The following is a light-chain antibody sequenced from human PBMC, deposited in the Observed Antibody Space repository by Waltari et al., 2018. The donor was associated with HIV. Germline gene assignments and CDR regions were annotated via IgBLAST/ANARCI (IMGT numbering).Light chain of an antibody. CDR3: MQALPTPLT. Sequence: DIVLTQSPLSLPVTPGEPASISCRSSQSLLHSNGFNYLDWYLQKPGQSPQLLIYVGSIRASGVPDRFSGGGSGTDFTVKFSRVVAGDVGVYYCMQALPTPLTSGGGTKVEI. V-gene: IGKV2-28*01. CDR1: QSLLHSNGFNY. CDR2: VGS. J-gene: IGKJ4*01.